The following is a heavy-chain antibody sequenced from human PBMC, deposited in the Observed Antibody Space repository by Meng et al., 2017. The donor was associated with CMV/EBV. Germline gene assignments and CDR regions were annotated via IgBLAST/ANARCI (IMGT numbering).Heavy chain of an antibody. CDR2: ISYDGNKK. J-gene: IGHJ4*02. CDR1: GFTFSSYA. V-gene: IGHV3-30*04. CDR3: ARDKGTGAFDY. Sequence: LSLTCAASGFTFSSYAMHWVRQAPGKGLEWVAFISYDGNKKKYADSVTGRFTISRDTPKDTLYLEVKSLKTDDTAIYYCARDKGTGAFDYWGQGSLVTVSS. D-gene: IGHD3/OR15-3a*01.